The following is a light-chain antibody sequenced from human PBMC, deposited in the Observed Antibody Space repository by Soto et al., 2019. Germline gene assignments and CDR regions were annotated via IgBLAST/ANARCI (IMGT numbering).Light chain of an antibody. CDR1: QSISSY. CDR2: AAS. CDR3: QQYSTSPYN. Sequence: DIQMTQSPSSLSASVGDRVTITCRASQSISSYLNWYQQKPGKAPKLLIYAASSLRSGVPSRFSGSGSGTEFTLTINSVQPDDSETYYCQQYSTSPYNFGQGTKVDIK. V-gene: IGKV1-39*01. J-gene: IGKJ2*01.